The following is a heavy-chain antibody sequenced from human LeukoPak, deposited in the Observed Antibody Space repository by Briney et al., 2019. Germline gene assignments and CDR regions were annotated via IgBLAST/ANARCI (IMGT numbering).Heavy chain of an antibody. CDR3: AGGYIYGSTYYYMDV. V-gene: IGHV4-34*01. D-gene: IGHD5-18*01. CDR2: INHSGST. Sequence: PSETLSLTCAVYGGSFSGYYWSWIRQPPGKGLEWIGEINHSGSTNYNPSLKSRVTISVDTSKNQFSLKLSSVTAADTALYYCAGGYIYGSTYYYMDVWGKGTTVTISS. J-gene: IGHJ6*03. CDR1: GGSFSGYY.